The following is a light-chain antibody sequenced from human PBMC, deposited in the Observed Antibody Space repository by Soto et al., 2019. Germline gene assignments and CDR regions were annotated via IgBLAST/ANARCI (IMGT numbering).Light chain of an antibody. V-gene: IGKV1-5*03. J-gene: IGKJ1*01. CDR3: KKYNTYWWT. Sequence: DIHMTHSPATLSASVGDRVTITCRASQTIINWLAWYQQKPGKAPKLLIYKASTLEGEVPSRFSGSGSETELTITINSMQPDDYETYYCKKYNTYWWTFGQGTKVDIK. CDR2: KAS. CDR1: QTIINW.